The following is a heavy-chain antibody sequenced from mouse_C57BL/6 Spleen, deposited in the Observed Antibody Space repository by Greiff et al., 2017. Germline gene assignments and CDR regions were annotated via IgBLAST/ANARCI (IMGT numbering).Heavy chain of an antibody. CDR2: IRNKANGYTT. Sequence: EVKVVESGGGLVQPGGSLSLSCAASGFTFTDYYMSWVRQPPGKALEWLGFIRNKANGYTTEYSASVKGRFTISRDNSQSILYLQMNALRAEDSATYYCARYMRLRRYFDVWGTGTTVTVSS. D-gene: IGHD2-4*01. CDR3: ARYMRLRRYFDV. CDR1: GFTFTDYY. J-gene: IGHJ1*03. V-gene: IGHV7-3*01.